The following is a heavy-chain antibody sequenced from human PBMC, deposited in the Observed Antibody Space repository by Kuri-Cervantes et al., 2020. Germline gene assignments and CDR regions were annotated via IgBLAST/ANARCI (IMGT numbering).Heavy chain of an antibody. CDR2: INCNGDNT. Sequence: GESLKISCAASAFTFDDYGMSWVRQAPGKGLEWVSGINCNGDNTGYADSVKGRFTISRDNSRNTLYLQMNSLRAEDTALYYCAKDPLAVASTGAWFDPWGQGTLVTVSS. V-gene: IGHV3-20*04. CDR3: AKDPLAVASTGAWFDP. J-gene: IGHJ5*02. D-gene: IGHD6-19*01. CDR1: AFTFDDYG.